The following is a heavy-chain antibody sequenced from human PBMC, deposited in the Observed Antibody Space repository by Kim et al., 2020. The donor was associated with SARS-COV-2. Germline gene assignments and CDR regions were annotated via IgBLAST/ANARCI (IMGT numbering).Heavy chain of an antibody. J-gene: IGHJ4*01. CDR2: ISGSGRRT. CDR3: AKGRNDILTGYYSAYFD. D-gene: IGHD3-9*01. V-gene: IGHV3-23*01. CDR1: GFTFTTYA. Sequence: GGSLRLSCAASGFTFTTYAMAWVRQAPGQGLEWVADISGSGRRTNYADSVKGRFTISRDNSKSTLYLQLNSLRAEDAALYYCAKGRNDILTGYYSAYFD.